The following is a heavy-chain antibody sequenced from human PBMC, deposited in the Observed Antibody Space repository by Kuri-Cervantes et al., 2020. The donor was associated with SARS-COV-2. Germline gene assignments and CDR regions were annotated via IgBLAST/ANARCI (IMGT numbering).Heavy chain of an antibody. Sequence: SESLSPTCTLSGGSISSYYCSWIRQPAGKGLEWIGRIYTSGSTNYNPSLKSRVTMSVDTSKNQFSLKLSSVTAADTAVYYCARDDSRLEGYFDYWGQGTLVTVSS. CDR3: ARDDSRLEGYFDY. CDR1: GGSISSYY. CDR2: IYTSGST. J-gene: IGHJ4*02. V-gene: IGHV4-4*07. D-gene: IGHD3-22*01.